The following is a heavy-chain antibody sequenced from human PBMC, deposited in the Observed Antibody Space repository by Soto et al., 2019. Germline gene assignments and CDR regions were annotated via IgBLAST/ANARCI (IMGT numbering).Heavy chain of an antibody. CDR2: INHHGGST. V-gene: IGHV1-46*01. J-gene: IGHJ5*02. Sequence: ASVKVSCKAPGDTFTSYYLNWVRQAPAPGLEWMGVINHHGGSTKYAQKFQGRMTMTRDTSRSTVYMELSSLRSDDTAIYYCVRSSGGNFGIIIEVSSWFDPWGQGTLVTVSS. CDR1: GDTFTSYY. CDR3: VRSSGGNFGIIIEVSSWFDP. D-gene: IGHD3-3*01.